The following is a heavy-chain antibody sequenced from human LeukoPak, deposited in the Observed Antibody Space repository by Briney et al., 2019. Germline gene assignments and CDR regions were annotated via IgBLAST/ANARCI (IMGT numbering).Heavy chain of an antibody. J-gene: IGHJ4*02. D-gene: IGHD1-26*01. CDR3: ARHLYSGRYYGIDY. V-gene: IGHV4-59*08. CDR1: SGPISSYY. CDR2: IYDSGST. Sequence: SETLSLTCSVSSGPISSYYWSWIRQPPGKELEWIGYIYDSGSTNYNPSLKSRVTISIDTSKNQFSLKLNSVTAADTAVYYCARHLYSGRYYGIDYWGQGTLVTVSS.